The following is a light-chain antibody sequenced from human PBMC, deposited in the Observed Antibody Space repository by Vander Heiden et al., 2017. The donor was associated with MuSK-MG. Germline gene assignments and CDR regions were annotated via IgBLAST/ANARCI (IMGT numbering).Light chain of an antibody. J-gene: IGKJ2*01. CDR3: QQYDNWPPVT. CDR1: QSVSIH. Sequence: EIVTTQSPATLSVSPGERATLPCRASQSVSIHLAWYQQKPGQAPRLLIYGASTRATGIPARFSGSGSGTEFTLTISSLQSEDFAVYYCQQYDNWPPVTFGQGTKLEIK. V-gene: IGKV3-15*01. CDR2: GAS.